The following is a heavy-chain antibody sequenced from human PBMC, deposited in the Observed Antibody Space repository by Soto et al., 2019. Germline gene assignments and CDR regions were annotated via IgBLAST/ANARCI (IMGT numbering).Heavy chain of an antibody. CDR3: ARGSWSIRFHH. J-gene: IGHJ4*02. V-gene: IGHV4-34*01. D-gene: IGHD1-20*01. Sequence: QVQLRQWGAGLLKPSETLSLTCAVYGDSFNSNYYWTWIRQPPGKGLEWIGEIYHNGGTNYGPSLKSRVTISEDTSKSQFSLNLNSVTAADTAVYYCARGSWSIRFHHWGQGSLVTVSS. CDR1: GDSFNSNYY. CDR2: IYHNGGT.